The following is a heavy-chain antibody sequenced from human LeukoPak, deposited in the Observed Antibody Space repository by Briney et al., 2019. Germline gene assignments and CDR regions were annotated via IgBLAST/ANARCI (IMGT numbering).Heavy chain of an antibody. V-gene: IGHV3-30*01. CDR3: ARDGVGTAFDL. J-gene: IGHJ3*01. CDR1: GFIFRSYP. Sequence: GRSLRLSCAASGFIFRSYPMHWLRQAPGKGLEWVAVVSYDGSGEKYADSVNGRFTISRDNSKNTLYLQMNSLRAEDTAVFYCARDGVGTAFDLWGQGTMVTVSS. D-gene: IGHD1-26*01. CDR2: VSYDGSGE.